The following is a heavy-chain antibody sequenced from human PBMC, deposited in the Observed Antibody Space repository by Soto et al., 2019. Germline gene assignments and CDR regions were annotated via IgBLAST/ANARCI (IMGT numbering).Heavy chain of an antibody. Sequence: SETLSLTCTVSGGSISSYYWSWIRQPPGKGLEWIGYIYYSGSTNYNPSLKSRVTISVDTSKNQFSLKLSSVTAADTAVYYCARVVSDYGDYVRAFDIWGQGTMVT. CDR1: GGSISSYY. D-gene: IGHD4-17*01. J-gene: IGHJ3*02. V-gene: IGHV4-59*01. CDR3: ARVVSDYGDYVRAFDI. CDR2: IYYSGST.